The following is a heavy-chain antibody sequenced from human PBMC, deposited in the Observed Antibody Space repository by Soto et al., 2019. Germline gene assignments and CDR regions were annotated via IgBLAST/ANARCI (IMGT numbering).Heavy chain of an antibody. CDR2: ISGSGST. CDR1: GFTFSDYG. D-gene: IGHD1-26*01. V-gene: IGHV3-23*01. Sequence: LRLSCAASGFTFSDYGMSWVRQAPGKGLEWVSAISGSGSTFYADSVKGRFTISRDNSKNTLYLQMNSLRAEDTAVYYRAKDYLRWAQSWGQGTLVTVSS. J-gene: IGHJ5*02. CDR3: AKDYLRWAQS.